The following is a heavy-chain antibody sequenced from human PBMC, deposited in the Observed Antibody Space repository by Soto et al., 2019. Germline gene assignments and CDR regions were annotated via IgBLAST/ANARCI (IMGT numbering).Heavy chain of an antibody. CDR3: AKCSVGTVRTSGWCNWFEP. D-gene: IGHD6-19*01. CDR1: GVTFSSSA. CDR2: IRVGGGDT. V-gene: IGHV3-23*01. J-gene: IGHJ5*02. Sequence: EVRLLESGGGLAQPGGSRRLSCAASGVTFSSSAMNWVRQAPGKGLEWVSSIRVGGGDTFYADSVRGRFTVSRDISRNTLYLQMNSLRAEDTAIYYCAKCSVGTVRTSGWCNWFEPWGQGTLVTVSS.